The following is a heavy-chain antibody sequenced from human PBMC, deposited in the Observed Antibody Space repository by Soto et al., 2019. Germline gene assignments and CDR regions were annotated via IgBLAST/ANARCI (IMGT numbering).Heavy chain of an antibody. D-gene: IGHD3-22*01. J-gene: IGHJ6*02. V-gene: IGHV4-39*01. Sequence: QLQLQESGPGLVKPSETLSLTCTVSGGSISSSSYYWGWIRQPPGKGLEWIGSIYYRGSTYYNPSLKSRVTISVDTSKNQFSLKLSSVTAADTAVYYCASDAGPDSSGYYEGKYYYYGMDVWGQGTTVTVSS. CDR3: ASDAGPDSSGYYEGKYYYYGMDV. CDR2: IYYRGST. CDR1: GGSISSSSYY.